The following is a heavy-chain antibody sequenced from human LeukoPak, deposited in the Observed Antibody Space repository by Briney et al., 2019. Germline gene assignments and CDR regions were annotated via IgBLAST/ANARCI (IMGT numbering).Heavy chain of an antibody. CDR3: ARGLRQGSAWSWGPKEKSYQYMDV. CDR2: INPSGST. J-gene: IGHJ6*04. CDR1: GGSFSSHY. V-gene: IGHV4-34*01. D-gene: IGHD6-19*01. Sequence: PETLSVTCGVSGGSFSSHYWTWIRQPPGKGLEWIGEINPSGSTNYNPSLESRVSVSADTSRNQLSLSLTSVTAADSAVYFCARGLRQGSAWSWGPKEKSYQYMDVWGTRTTVIVSS.